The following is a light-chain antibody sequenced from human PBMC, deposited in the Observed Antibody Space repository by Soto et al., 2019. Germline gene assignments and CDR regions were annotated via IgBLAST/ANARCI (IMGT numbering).Light chain of an antibody. J-gene: IGKJ4*02. CDR3: QQYGSSPLT. CDR2: GAS. CDR1: QSVSSSY. V-gene: IGKV3-20*01. Sequence: EIVLTQSPGTLSLSPGERATLSCRASQSVSSSYLAWYQQKPGQATRLLIYGASSRATGIPDRFSGSGSGTVFTLTISRLEHEDVAVYYCQQYGSSPLTFGGGTKVEIK.